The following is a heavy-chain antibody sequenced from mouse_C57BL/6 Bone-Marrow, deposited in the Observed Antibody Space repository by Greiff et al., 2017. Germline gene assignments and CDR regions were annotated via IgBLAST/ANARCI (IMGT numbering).Heavy chain of an antibody. D-gene: IGHD2-5*01. CDR3: ARSGYSKMYYFDY. CDR1: GYAFSSSW. CDR2: IYPGDGDT. V-gene: IGHV1-82*01. Sequence: LVESGPELVKPGASVKISCKASGYAFSSSWMNWVKQRPGKGLEWIGRIYPGDGDTNYNGKFKGKATLTADKSSSTAYMQLSSLTSEDSAVYFCARSGYSKMYYFDYWGQGTTLTVSS. J-gene: IGHJ2*01.